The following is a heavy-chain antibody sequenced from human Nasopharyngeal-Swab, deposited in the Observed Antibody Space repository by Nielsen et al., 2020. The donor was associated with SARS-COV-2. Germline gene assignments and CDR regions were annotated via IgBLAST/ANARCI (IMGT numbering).Heavy chain of an antibody. Sequence: SETLSLTCTVSGGSILSSTNYWGWIRQPPGKGLEWIGRIYYSGATYYNSPLKNRLTMSVDISKNQFSLKMYSVTAADTAVYYCASSGWLHPFDNWGPGTLVTVSS. V-gene: IGHV4-39*01. J-gene: IGHJ4*02. CDR1: GGSILSSTNY. CDR2: IYYSGAT. CDR3: ASSGWLHPFDN. D-gene: IGHD5-24*01.